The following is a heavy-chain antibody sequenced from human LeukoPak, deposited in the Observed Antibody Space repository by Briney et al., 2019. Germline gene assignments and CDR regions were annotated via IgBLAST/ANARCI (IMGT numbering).Heavy chain of an antibody. CDR2: ISAYRGNKAAT. V-gene: IGHV1-18*04. CDR1: GYTYTNYG. J-gene: IGHJ4*02. Sequence: GASVKLSCTAAGYTYTNYGISWRRQAPGQGREWMGWISAYRGNKAATNNAQKLQARVTMTTDTSTSTAYMEPRSLRSDDTAVYYCARGVALGGSGSPFDYWAQGTLVTVSS. D-gene: IGHD3-10*01. CDR3: ARGVALGGSGSPFDY.